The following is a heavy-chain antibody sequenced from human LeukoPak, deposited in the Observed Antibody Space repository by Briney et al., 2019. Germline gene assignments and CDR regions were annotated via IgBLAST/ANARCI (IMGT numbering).Heavy chain of an antibody. D-gene: IGHD2-15*01. V-gene: IGHV3-30*04. CDR3: AREYCSGGSCYPEHYFDY. Sequence: GGSLRLSCAASGFTFSSYAMHWVRQAPGKGLEWVAVISYDGSNKYYADSVKGRFTISRDNSKNMLYLQMNSLRAEDTAVYYCAREYCSGGSCYPEHYFDYWGQGTLVTVSS. J-gene: IGHJ4*02. CDR2: ISYDGSNK. CDR1: GFTFSSYA.